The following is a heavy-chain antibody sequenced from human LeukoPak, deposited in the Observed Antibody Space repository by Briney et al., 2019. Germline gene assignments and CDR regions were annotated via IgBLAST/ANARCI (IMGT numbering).Heavy chain of an antibody. D-gene: IGHD6-19*01. CDR1: GFTFSSYS. V-gene: IGHV3-48*01. Sequence: GGSLRLSCAASGFTFSSYSTNWVRQAPGKGLEWISYISSSSSTIYYADSVKGRFTISRDNSKNTLYLQMNSLRAEDTAVYYCAKDASSGWHPYGGAFDYWGQGTLVTVSS. J-gene: IGHJ4*02. CDR3: AKDASSGWHPYGGAFDY. CDR2: ISSSSSTI.